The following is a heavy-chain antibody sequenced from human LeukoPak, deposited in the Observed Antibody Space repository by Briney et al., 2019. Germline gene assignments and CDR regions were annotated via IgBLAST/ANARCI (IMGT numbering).Heavy chain of an antibody. CDR3: ARCPILRGGRGGYYFDY. CDR2: IIPMFGSA. V-gene: IGHV1-69*05. Sequence: SVKVSFKASGGTFTSCAISWVRQATGQGLEWMGGIIPMFGSANYAQKFQDRVKITTDESTSTVYMELSSLTSEDTAVYFCARCPILRGGRGGYYFDYWGQGTLVTVSS. D-gene: IGHD2-15*01. J-gene: IGHJ4*02. CDR1: GGTFTSCA.